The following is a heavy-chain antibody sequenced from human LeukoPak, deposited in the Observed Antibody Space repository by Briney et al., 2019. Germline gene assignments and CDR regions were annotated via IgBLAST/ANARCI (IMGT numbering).Heavy chain of an antibody. V-gene: IGHV1-69*01. J-gene: IGHJ4*02. Sequence: SVKVSCKASGGTFSSYAISWVRQAPGQGLEWMGGIIPIFGTANYAQKFQGRVTITADESTSTAYMELSSLRSEDTAVYYCASSPKTMVRGVNWGQGTLVTVSS. CDR2: IIPIFGTA. CDR3: ASSPKTMVRGVN. D-gene: IGHD3-10*01. CDR1: GGTFSSYA.